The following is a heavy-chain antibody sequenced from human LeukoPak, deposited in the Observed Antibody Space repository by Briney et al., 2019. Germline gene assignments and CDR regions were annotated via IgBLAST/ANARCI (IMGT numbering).Heavy chain of an antibody. D-gene: IGHD2-2*01. Sequence: SVQVSCKASGGSFTNYAVSWLRHAPGHGLEWMGAIVPMFTTSDYAQKFRDRVAITADESTSTVYMDLRRLTYEDTAIYYCARVKESAPVAAAIPYFFDRWGQGTLVTVSS. CDR1: GGSFTNYA. V-gene: IGHV1-69*01. CDR3: ARVKESAPVAAAIPYFFDR. J-gene: IGHJ4*02. CDR2: IVPMFTTS.